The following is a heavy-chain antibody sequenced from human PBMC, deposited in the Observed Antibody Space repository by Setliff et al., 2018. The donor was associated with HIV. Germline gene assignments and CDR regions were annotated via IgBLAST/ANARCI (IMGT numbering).Heavy chain of an antibody. Sequence: NPSETLSLTCTVSGGSLNSSSYYWGWIRQPPGKGLEWIANIYYSGSSYYNPSLKSRVTISVDTSKNQFSLKLSSVTAADTAVYFCARVGRLGSNPRDWGQGTLVTVSS. V-gene: IGHV4-39*07. D-gene: IGHD4-4*01. CDR3: ARVGRLGSNPRD. CDR1: GGSLNSSSYY. J-gene: IGHJ4*02. CDR2: IYYSGSS.